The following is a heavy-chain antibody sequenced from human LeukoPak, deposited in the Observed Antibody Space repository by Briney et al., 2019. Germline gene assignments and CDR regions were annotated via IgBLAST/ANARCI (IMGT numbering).Heavy chain of an antibody. D-gene: IGHD3-9*01. CDR3: ARDPRYYDILTVKYYFDY. Sequence: GGSLRLSCVASGFTFSSYWMSWVRQAPGKGLEWVANIKEDGSEKYYVDSVKGRFTISRDNAKNSLYLQMNSLRAEDTAVYYCARDPRYYDILTVKYYFDYWGQGTLVTVSS. J-gene: IGHJ4*02. CDR1: GFTFSSYW. V-gene: IGHV3-7*03. CDR2: IKEDGSEK.